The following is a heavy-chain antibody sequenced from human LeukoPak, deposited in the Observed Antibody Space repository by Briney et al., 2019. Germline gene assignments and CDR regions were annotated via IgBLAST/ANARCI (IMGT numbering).Heavy chain of an antibody. V-gene: IGHV6-1*01. CDR3: ARDTGTTLSNFDY. CDR1: GDTVSSNSAA. J-gene: IGHJ4*02. CDR2: TYYRSKWYN. Sequence: SQTLSLTCAVSGDTVSSNSAAWNWIRQSPSRGLEWLVRTYYRSKWYNDYAVSVKSRITINPDTSKNQFSLQLNSVTPEDTAVYYCARDTGTTLSNFDYWGQGTLVTVSS. D-gene: IGHD4-11*01.